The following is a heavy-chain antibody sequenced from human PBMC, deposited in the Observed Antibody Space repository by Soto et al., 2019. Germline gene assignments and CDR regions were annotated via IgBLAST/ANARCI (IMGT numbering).Heavy chain of an antibody. V-gene: IGHV4-59*12. J-gene: IGHJ5*02. CDR3: ARDDSARYAPS. CDR2: VYYSGRT. D-gene: IGHD1-1*01. CDR1: GGSIISYY. Sequence: SETLSLTCTVYGGSIISYYWSWILQPPGKGLEWIGYVYYSGRTNYNPSLKSRVTISVDTSKNQFSLKLSSVTAADTAVYYCARDDSARYAPSWGQGPLDIVSS.